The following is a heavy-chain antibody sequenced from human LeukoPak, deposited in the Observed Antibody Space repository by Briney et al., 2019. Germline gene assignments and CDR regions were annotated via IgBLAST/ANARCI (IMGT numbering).Heavy chain of an antibody. CDR2: IYTSGST. J-gene: IGHJ4*02. CDR3: ARYIAVAGYFDY. CDR1: GGSISSYY. D-gene: IGHD6-19*01. Sequence: SETLSLTCTVSGGSISSYYWSWIRQPAGKGLEWIGRIYTSGSTNYNPSLKSRVTMSVDTSKNQSSLKLSAVAAADTAVYYCARYIAVAGYFDYWGQGTLVTVSS. V-gene: IGHV4-4*07.